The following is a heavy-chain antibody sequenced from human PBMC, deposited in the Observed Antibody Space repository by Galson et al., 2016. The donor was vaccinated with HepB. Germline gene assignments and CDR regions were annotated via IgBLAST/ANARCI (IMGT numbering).Heavy chain of an antibody. D-gene: IGHD1-1*01. CDR1: GDSVSSNRAA. Sequence: CAISGDSVSSNRAAWNWIRQSPSRGLEWLGRTYFTSNWYNDYAISVKGRIIISQDTSKNQFSLQLKSVTPEDTAVYYCARSGDVHSLGMDVWGKGTKVTVSS. CDR3: ARSGDVHSLGMDV. V-gene: IGHV6-1*01. J-gene: IGHJ6*04. CDR2: TYFTSNWYN.